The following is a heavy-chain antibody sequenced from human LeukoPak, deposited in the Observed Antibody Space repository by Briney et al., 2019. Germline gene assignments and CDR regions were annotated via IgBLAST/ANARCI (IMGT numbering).Heavy chain of an antibody. CDR2: ISGSGTNT. Sequence: PGGSLRLSCAASGFTFSSNWMSWVRQAPGKGLEWVSVISGSGTNTYYADSVKGRFTISRDNSKNSLYLQMNSLRAEDTAVYYCARTQYYDILTGYASGFDYWGQGTLVTVSS. D-gene: IGHD3-9*01. CDR1: GFTFSSNW. CDR3: ARTQYYDILTGYASGFDY. V-gene: IGHV3-23*01. J-gene: IGHJ4*02.